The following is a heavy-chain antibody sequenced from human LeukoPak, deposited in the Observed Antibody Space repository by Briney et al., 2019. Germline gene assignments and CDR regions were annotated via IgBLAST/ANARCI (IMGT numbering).Heavy chain of an antibody. CDR3: AKAASSSWPSYYYGMDV. CDR2: IWYDGNNK. CDR1: GFTFSSYG. Sequence: GGSLRLSCAASGFTFSSYGMHWVRQAPGKGLEWVAVIWYDGNNKYYADSVKGRFTISKDNSKNTVYLQMSSLRVDDTAVYYCAKAASSSWPSYYYGMDVWGQGTTVTVSS. J-gene: IGHJ6*02. V-gene: IGHV3-33*06. D-gene: IGHD6-13*01.